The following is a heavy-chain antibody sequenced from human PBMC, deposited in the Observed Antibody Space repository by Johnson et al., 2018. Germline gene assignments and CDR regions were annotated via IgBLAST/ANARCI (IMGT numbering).Heavy chain of an antibody. CDR1: GFPFTSYA. Sequence: VESGGSLRLSCAASGFPFTSYAMSWVRQSPGEGLEWVSAISGKGYRTYYVDSVKGRFTISRDNSKNTLYLQMNSLRSEDTAVYYCATDGGRWGWGQGTLVTVSS. V-gene: IGHV3-23*01. D-gene: IGHD2-15*01. CDR2: ISGKGYRT. J-gene: IGHJ4*02. CDR3: ATDGGRWG.